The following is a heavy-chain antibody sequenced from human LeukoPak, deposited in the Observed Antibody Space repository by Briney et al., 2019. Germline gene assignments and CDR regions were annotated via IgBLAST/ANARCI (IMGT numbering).Heavy chain of an antibody. CDR3: AKDNSVGDIAWWFDP. J-gene: IGHJ5*02. CDR2: INPSGTWT. V-gene: IGHV1-46*01. D-gene: IGHD1-26*01. CDR1: GHTFSRSY. Sequence: ASVKVSCKASGHTFSRSYMHWVRQAPGHGLEWMGVINPSGTWTSYAQKFRGRITMTRDMSTSTDYMELRSLGFEDTAVYYCAKDNSVGDIAWWFDPWGQGTLVTVSS.